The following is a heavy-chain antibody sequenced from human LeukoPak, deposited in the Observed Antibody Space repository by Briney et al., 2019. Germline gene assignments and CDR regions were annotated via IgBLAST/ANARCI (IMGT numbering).Heavy chain of an antibody. CDR2: ITGTRSYM. D-gene: IGHD6-13*01. Sequence: GGSLRLSCAASGFTFSSYTINWVRQVPGKGLEWVSSITGTRSYMAYADSVKGRFTISRDNANSSLSLQMNSLTVEDTALYYCAREASSIAGFDSWGQGALVIVSS. CDR1: GFTFSSYT. CDR3: AREASSIAGFDS. V-gene: IGHV3-21*01. J-gene: IGHJ4*02.